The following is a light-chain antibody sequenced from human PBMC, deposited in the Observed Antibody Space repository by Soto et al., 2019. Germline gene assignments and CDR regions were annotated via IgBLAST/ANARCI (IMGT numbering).Light chain of an antibody. CDR2: DAS. Sequence: DIPMTQSPSTLSASVGDRVTITCRASQSIGTWLAWYQQRPGKAPKLLIYDASNLESGVPSRFSGSGSGTEFTLTISSLQPDDFATFYCQQYNSYSGTFGQGTKVEIK. J-gene: IGKJ1*01. CDR3: QQYNSYSGT. CDR1: QSIGTW. V-gene: IGKV1-5*01.